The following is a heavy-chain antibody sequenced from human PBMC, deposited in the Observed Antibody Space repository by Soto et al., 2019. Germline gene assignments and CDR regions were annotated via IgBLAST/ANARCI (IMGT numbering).Heavy chain of an antibody. CDR1: GGTFSSYA. J-gene: IGHJ4*02. Sequence: SVKVSCKASGGTFSSYAISWVRQAPGQGLEWMGGIIPIFGTANYAQKFQGRVTITADKSTSTAHMELSSLRSEDTAVYYCAGPRYCSGGSCYSYYFDYWGQGTLVTVSS. V-gene: IGHV1-69*06. D-gene: IGHD2-15*01. CDR2: IIPIFGTA. CDR3: AGPRYCSGGSCYSYYFDY.